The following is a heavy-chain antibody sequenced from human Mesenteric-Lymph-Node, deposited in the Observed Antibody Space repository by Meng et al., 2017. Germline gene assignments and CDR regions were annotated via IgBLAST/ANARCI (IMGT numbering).Heavy chain of an antibody. D-gene: IGHD4-17*01. CDR1: GGSISSSSYY. Sequence: SETLSLTCTASGGSISSSSYYWGWIRQPPGKGLEWIGSIYYSGSTYYNPSLKSRVTISVDTSKNQFSLKLSSVTAADTAVYYCARDRGDFNWFDPWGQGTLVTVSS. CDR2: IYYSGST. CDR3: ARDRGDFNWFDP. J-gene: IGHJ5*02. V-gene: IGHV4-39*07.